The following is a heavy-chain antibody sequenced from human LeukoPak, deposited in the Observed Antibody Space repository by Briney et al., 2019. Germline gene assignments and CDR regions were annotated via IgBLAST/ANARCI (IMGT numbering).Heavy chain of an antibody. Sequence: ASVKVSCKAPGGTFSSYAISWVRQAPGQGLEWMGRIIPILGIANYAQKFQGRVTITADKSTSTAYMELSSLRSEDTAVYYCARDVAPDYYDSSGILNAYWGQGTLVTVSS. CDR2: IIPILGIA. CDR3: ARDVAPDYYDSSGILNAY. J-gene: IGHJ4*02. CDR1: GGTFSSYA. D-gene: IGHD3-22*01. V-gene: IGHV1-69*04.